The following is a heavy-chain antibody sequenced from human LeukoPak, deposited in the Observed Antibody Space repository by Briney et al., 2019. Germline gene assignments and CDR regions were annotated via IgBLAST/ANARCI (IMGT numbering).Heavy chain of an antibody. Sequence: ASVKVSCKASGYTFTGYYMHWVRQAPGQGLEWMGWINPNSGGTNYAQKFQGRVTMTRDTSISTAYMELSRLRSDDTPVYYCASALLLGVAFDIWGQGTMVTVSS. V-gene: IGHV1-2*02. D-gene: IGHD3-10*01. CDR3: ASALLLGVAFDI. CDR1: GYTFTGYY. CDR2: INPNSGGT. J-gene: IGHJ3*02.